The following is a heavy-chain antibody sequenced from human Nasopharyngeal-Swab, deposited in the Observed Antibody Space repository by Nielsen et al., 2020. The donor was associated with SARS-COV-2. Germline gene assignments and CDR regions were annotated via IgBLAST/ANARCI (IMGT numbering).Heavy chain of an antibody. CDR3: ARYDDYYDSSGYAY. J-gene: IGHJ4*02. D-gene: IGHD3-22*01. CDR2: ISGSGGST. CDR1: GFTFSSYA. V-gene: IGHV3-23*01. Sequence: GESLKISCAASGFTFSSYAMSWVRQAPGKGLEWVAVISGSGGSTYYADSVKGRFTISRDNSKNTLYLQMNSRRAEDTAVYYCARYDDYYDSSGYAYWGQGTLVTASS.